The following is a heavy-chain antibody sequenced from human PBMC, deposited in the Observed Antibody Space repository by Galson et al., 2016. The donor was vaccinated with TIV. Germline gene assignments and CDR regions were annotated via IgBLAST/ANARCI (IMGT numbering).Heavy chain of an antibody. CDR2: IKQGGSEK. J-gene: IGHJ4*02. Sequence: SLRLSCAASGFTFSSYWMSWVRQAPGRGLEWVANIKQGGSEKYYVDSVKGRFTISRDNAKNSLFLQMNSLRAEDRAVYYCASGSNYGDFGGPEFDYWGRGTLVTVSS. CDR1: GFTFSSYW. D-gene: IGHD4-17*01. V-gene: IGHV3-7*01. CDR3: ASGSNYGDFGGPEFDY.